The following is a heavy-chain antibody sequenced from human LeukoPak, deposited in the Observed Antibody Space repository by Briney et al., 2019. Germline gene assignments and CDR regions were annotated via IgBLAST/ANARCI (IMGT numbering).Heavy chain of an antibody. J-gene: IGHJ4*02. CDR3: ARDARGGDSVY. CDR1: GGTFSSYT. D-gene: IGHD2-21*01. Sequence: SVKVSCKASGGTFSSYTISWVRQDPGQGLEWMGRIIPILGIANYAQKFQGRVTITADKSTSTAYMELSSLRSEDTAVYYCARDARGGDSVYWGQGTLVTVSS. CDR2: IIPILGIA. V-gene: IGHV1-69*04.